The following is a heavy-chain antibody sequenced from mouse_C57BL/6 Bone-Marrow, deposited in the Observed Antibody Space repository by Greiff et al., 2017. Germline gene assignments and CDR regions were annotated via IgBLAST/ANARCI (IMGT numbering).Heavy chain of an antibody. D-gene: IGHD4-1*01. CDR2: ICRGGST. Sequence: VQGVEPGPGLVQPSQSLSITCTVSGFSLTSYGVHWVRQSPGQGLEWLGVICRGGSTDYNAAFISRLSISKDNSKSQVFFKMNSLQADDTAIYYCARRTGTWFAYWGQGTLVTVSA. CDR3: ARRTGTWFAY. CDR1: GFSLTSYG. V-gene: IGHV2-2*01. J-gene: IGHJ3*01.